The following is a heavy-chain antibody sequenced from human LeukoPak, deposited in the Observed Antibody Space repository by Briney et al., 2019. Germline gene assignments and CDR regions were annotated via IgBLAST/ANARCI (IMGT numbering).Heavy chain of an antibody. J-gene: IGHJ4*02. V-gene: IGHV3-30-3*01. D-gene: IGHD3-22*01. Sequence: GGSLRLSCAASGFAFSSYAMHWVRQAPGKGLEWVAVISYDGSNKYYADSVKGRFTISRDNAKNSLYLQMNSLRDEDTAVYYCARPVNNYYDSNGYYSYFDYWGQGTLVTVSS. CDR1: GFAFSSYA. CDR2: ISYDGSNK. CDR3: ARPVNNYYDSNGYYSYFDY.